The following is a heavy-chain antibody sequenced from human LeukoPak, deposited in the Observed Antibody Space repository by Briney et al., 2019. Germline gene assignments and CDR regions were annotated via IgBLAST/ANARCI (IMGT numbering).Heavy chain of an antibody. Sequence: SVKVSCKASGGTFTSYAISWVRQAPGQGLEWMGRIIPIFGTANYAQKFQGRVTITPDDSTSKAYIELSSLRSEDTAVYYCGEQYSGSWFGPWGQGTLVTVSS. V-gene: IGHV1-69*13. CDR1: GGTFTSYA. J-gene: IGHJ5*02. CDR3: GEQYSGSWFGP. D-gene: IGHD1-26*01. CDR2: IIPIFGTA.